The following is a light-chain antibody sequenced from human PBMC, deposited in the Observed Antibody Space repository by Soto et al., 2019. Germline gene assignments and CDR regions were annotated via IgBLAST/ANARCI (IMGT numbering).Light chain of an antibody. V-gene: IGKV3-15*01. CDR1: QSVSGH. CDR3: QQYNNWPQT. Sequence: EIVMTHSPATLSVSPCERATLSFRASQSVSGHLARDQQKPGQAPGLLIYGASTRATGIPARFSGSGSGTEFTLTISSLQSEDFAVYYCQQYNNWPQTFGQGTKVDIK. CDR2: GAS. J-gene: IGKJ1*01.